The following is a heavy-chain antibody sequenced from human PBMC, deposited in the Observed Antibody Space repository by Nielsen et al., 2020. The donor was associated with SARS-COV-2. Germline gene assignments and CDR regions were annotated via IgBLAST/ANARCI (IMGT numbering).Heavy chain of an antibody. CDR1: GFSFSNYG. Sequence: GESLKISCGASGFSFSNYGMHWVRQAPGKGLEWLALISYDGNHEFYASSVKGRFSISRDNSADTLFLEMNSLRLEDSAVYYCARDWSRAFDVWGQGTMVTVSS. CDR3: ARDWSRAFDV. CDR2: ISYDGNHE. V-gene: IGHV3-30*03. J-gene: IGHJ3*01.